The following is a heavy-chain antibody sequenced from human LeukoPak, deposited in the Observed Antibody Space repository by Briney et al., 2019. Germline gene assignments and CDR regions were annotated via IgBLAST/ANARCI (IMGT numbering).Heavy chain of an antibody. CDR1: GGSISSSSYY. Sequence: SETLSLTCTVSGGSISSSSYYWGWIRQPPGKGLEWIGSIYYSGSTYYNPSLKSRVTISVDTSKNQFSLKLSSVTAADTAVYYCARVQDYVWGSYRPDAFGIWGQGTMVTVSS. D-gene: IGHD3-16*02. V-gene: IGHV4-39*07. J-gene: IGHJ3*02. CDR3: ARVQDYVWGSYRPDAFGI. CDR2: IYYSGST.